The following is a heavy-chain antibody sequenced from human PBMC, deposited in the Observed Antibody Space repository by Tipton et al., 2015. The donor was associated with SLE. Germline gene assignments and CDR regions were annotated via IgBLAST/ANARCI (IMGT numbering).Heavy chain of an antibody. J-gene: IGHJ2*01. CDR3: AKARLTTPGCDWYFDV. Sequence: RSLRLSCAASGFTFDDYAMHWVRQAPGKGLEWVSGFSWNSGVIGYADSVKGRFTISRDNAKNSLYLQMHTVRAEDTALYYCAKARLTTPGCDWYFDVWGRGTLVTVSS. V-gene: IGHV3-9*01. CDR2: FSWNSGVI. CDR1: GFTFDDYA. D-gene: IGHD2-15*01.